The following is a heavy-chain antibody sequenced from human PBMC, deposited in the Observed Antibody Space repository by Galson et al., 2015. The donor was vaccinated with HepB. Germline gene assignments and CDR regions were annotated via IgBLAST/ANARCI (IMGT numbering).Heavy chain of an antibody. CDR3: ARDERVAVRD. Sequence: QVQLQESGPGLVKPSETLSLTCTVSGGSISSYYWSWIRQPPGKGLEWIGYIYYSGSTNYNPSLKSRVTISVDTSKNQFSLKLSSVTAADTAVYYCARDERVAVRDWGQGTLVTVSS. CDR1: GGSISSYY. V-gene: IGHV4-59*01. CDR2: IYYSGST. D-gene: IGHD6-19*01. J-gene: IGHJ4*02.